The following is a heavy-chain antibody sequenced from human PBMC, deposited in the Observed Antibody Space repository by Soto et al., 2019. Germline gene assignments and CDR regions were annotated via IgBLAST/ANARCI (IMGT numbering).Heavy chain of an antibody. CDR2: IYYSGST. CDR1: GGSISSSGYY. D-gene: IGHD2-2*01. CDR3: ARLHCNSPNCVPLDP. J-gene: IGHJ5*02. V-gene: IGHV4-39*01. Sequence: LQLQESGPGLVKPSETLSLTCTVSGGSISSSGYYWGWIRQPPGKGLEWIGSIYYSGSTSYNPSLKSRVTXPXXXSXXQLSLKLSSVTAADTAVYYCARLHCNSPNCVPLDPWGQGTLVTVSS.